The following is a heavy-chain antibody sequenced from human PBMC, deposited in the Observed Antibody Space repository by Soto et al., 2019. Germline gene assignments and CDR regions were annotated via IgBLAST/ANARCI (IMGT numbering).Heavy chain of an antibody. Sequence: EVQLLESGGGLVQPGGSLRLSCAASGFTFSSYAMSWVRQAPGKGLEWVSAISGSGGSTYYADSVKGRFTISRDNSKNTLYLQMNSLRAEDTAVYYCAKVGSYSSSWYPPVFDYWGQGTLVTVSS. CDR2: ISGSGGST. D-gene: IGHD6-13*01. V-gene: IGHV3-23*01. CDR3: AKVGSYSSSWYPPVFDY. CDR1: GFTFSSYA. J-gene: IGHJ4*02.